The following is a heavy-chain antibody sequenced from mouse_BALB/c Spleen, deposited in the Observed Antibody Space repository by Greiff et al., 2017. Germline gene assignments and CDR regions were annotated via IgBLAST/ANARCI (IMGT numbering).Heavy chain of an antibody. CDR2: IWSGGST. Sequence: VKLVESGPGLVQPSQSLSITCTVSGFSLTSYGVHWVRQSPGKGLEWLGVIWSGGSTDYNAAFISRLSISKDNSKSQVFFKMNSLQANDTAIYYCARNKGVDYGSSYPAWFADWGQGTLVTVSA. V-gene: IGHV2-2*02. J-gene: IGHJ3*01. D-gene: IGHD1-1*01. CDR3: ARNKGVDYGSSYPAWFAD. CDR1: GFSLTSYG.